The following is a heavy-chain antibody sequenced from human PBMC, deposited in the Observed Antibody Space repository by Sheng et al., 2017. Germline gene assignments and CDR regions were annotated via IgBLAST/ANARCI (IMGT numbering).Heavy chain of an antibody. CDR3: AKGGSTAMGGIH. CDR2: ISGSAIST. Sequence: EVQLVESGGGLVQPGGSLRLSCAASGFTFSSYPMTWVRQAPGKGLEWVSAISGSAISTYHAGSVKGRFTISRDNSKNTLYLQMSSLRAEDTAVYYCAKGGSTAMGGIHWGQGTLVTVSS. V-gene: IGHV3-23*04. J-gene: IGHJ4*02. D-gene: IGHD5-18*01. CDR1: GFTFSSYP.